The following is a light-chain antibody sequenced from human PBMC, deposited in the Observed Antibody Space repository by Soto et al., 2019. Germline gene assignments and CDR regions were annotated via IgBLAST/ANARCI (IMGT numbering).Light chain of an antibody. CDR3: CSYTSSSTPVV. Sequence: QSALTQPRSVSGSPGQSVTISCTGTSSDVGGYNYVSWYQQHPGKAPKLMIYDVNKWPSGVPHRFSGSKSGNTASLTISGLQAEDEADYHCCSYTSSSTPVVFGGGTQLTVL. CDR2: DVN. J-gene: IGLJ2*01. V-gene: IGLV2-11*01. CDR1: SSDVGGYNY.